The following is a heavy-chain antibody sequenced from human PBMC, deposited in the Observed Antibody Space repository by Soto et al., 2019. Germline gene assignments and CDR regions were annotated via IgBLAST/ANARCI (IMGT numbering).Heavy chain of an antibody. D-gene: IGHD6-13*01. CDR3: ARDHFAISWSYFDY. CDR1: GFTFNNYA. J-gene: IGHJ4*02. CDR2: ISDDGSNK. V-gene: IGHV3-30-3*01. Sequence: QVQLVESGGGVVQPGRSLRLSCAVSGFTFNNYAMHWVRQAPGKGLEWVAVISDDGSNKEYADSVKGRFTISRDNSKNTMYMQMNSLRTEDTALYYCARDHFAISWSYFDYWGQGTLLTVSS.